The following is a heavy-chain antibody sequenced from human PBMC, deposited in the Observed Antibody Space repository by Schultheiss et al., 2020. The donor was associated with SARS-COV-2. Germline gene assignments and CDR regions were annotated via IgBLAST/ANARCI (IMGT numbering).Heavy chain of an antibody. V-gene: IGHV4-31*03. CDR2: INHSGST. CDR3: ARLAGDYGGNWGYYFDY. Sequence: SETLSLTCTVSGGSISSGGYYWSWIRQHPGKGLEWIGEINHSGSTNYNPSLKSRVTISVDTSKNQFSLKLSSVTAADTAVYYCARLAGDYGGNWGYYFDYWGQGTLVTVSS. CDR1: GGSISSGGYY. J-gene: IGHJ4*02. D-gene: IGHD4-23*01.